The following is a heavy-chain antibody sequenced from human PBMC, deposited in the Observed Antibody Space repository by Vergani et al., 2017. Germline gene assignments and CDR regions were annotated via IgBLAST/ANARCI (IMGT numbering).Heavy chain of an antibody. CDR3: ARFVGATLAYYFDY. V-gene: IGHV3-48*04. Sequence: EVQLLESGGGLVQPGGSLRLSCAASGFTFSSYAMSWVRQAPGKGLEWVSYISSSGSTIYYADSVKGRFTISRDNAKNSLYLQMNSLRAEDTAVYYCARFVGATLAYYFDYWGQGTLVTVSS. CDR2: ISSSGSTI. CDR1: GFTFSSYA. D-gene: IGHD1-26*01. J-gene: IGHJ4*02.